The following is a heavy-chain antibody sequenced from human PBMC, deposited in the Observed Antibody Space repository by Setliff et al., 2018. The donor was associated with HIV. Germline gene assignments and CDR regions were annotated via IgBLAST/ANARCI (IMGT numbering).Heavy chain of an antibody. J-gene: IGHJ4*02. D-gene: IGHD3-10*01. V-gene: IGHV4-59*01. Sequence: SETLSLTCTVSGGSIGNYYWNWIRQSPGKGLEWIAYIYYNGNRNYNPSLKSRVTISVDTTKNQFSLKLSSVTAADTAVYYCARVPVVRATFDYWGQGTLVTVSS. CDR1: GGSIGNYY. CDR3: ARVPVVRATFDY. CDR2: IYYNGNR.